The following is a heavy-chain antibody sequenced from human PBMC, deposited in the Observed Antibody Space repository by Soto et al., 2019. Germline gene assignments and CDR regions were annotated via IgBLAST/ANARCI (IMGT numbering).Heavy chain of an antibody. Sequence: SETLSLTCAVYGGSFSAYYWSWVRQPPGKGLEWVGEIIHSESTKYNPSLKSRVTISVDTSKNQFSLKLSSVTAADTAVYYCARQRPTDGRWEFANYYGMDVWGQGTPVTVSS. CDR3: ARQRPTDGRWEFANYYGMDV. V-gene: IGHV4-34*12. D-gene: IGHD1-26*01. CDR1: GGSFSAYY. J-gene: IGHJ6*02. CDR2: IIHSEST.